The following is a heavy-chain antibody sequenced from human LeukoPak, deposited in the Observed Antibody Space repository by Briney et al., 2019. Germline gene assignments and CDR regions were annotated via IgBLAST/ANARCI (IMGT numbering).Heavy chain of an antibody. CDR2: INHSAST. CDR3: ARVRSRDFDY. V-gene: IGHV4-34*01. Sequence: SETLSLTCAVYGGSFSGYYWSWIRQPPGKGVEGIVEINHSASTNYNPSLRSRVTISVDTSKNKCSLKLRSVTAADTAVYYCARVRSRDFDYWGEGTLVTVSS. CDR1: GGSFSGYY. J-gene: IGHJ4*02.